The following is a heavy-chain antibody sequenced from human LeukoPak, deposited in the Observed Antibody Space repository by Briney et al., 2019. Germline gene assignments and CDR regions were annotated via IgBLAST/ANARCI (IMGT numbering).Heavy chain of an antibody. CDR1: GFTFNNYA. CDR2: ISGSGGGDST. CDR3: AAYMTTSGFDY. J-gene: IGHJ4*02. D-gene: IGHD4-11*01. V-gene: IGHV3-23*01. Sequence: GGSLRLSCAASGFTFNNYAMSWVRQAPGKGLEWVSTISGSGGGDSTFYAGSVKGRFTISRDSSKNTVYLQMNSLRADDTAVYYCAAYMTTSGFDYWGQGTLVTVSS.